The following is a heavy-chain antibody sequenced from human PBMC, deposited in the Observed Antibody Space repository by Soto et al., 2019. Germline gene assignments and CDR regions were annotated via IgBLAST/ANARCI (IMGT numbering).Heavy chain of an antibody. V-gene: IGHV1-18*01. CDR2: ISAYSGKT. D-gene: IGHD3-16*01. J-gene: IGHJ4*02. CDR1: GYTFTTYG. Sequence: QVQLVQSGGEVKKPGSLVKVSCKTSGYTFTTYGISWVRQATGQGLEWVGWISAYSGKTHYAQKFQGKVTMTTDTSTNTAYLELRSLRSDDTAVYYCARDPYLGDHQYWGQGTLVTVSP. CDR3: ARDPYLGDHQY.